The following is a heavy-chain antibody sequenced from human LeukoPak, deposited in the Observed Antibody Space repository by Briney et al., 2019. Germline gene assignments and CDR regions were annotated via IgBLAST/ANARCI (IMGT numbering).Heavy chain of an antibody. CDR2: IYHSGST. D-gene: IGHD3-10*01. J-gene: IGHJ3*02. CDR1: GGSISSSNW. Sequence: SGTLSLTCAVSGGSISSSNWWSWVRQPPGKGLEWIGEIYHSGSTNYNPSLKSRVTISLDTSRNQFSLKVNSVTAADTAVYYCAKSNGYGLVDIWGQGTMVTVSS. V-gene: IGHV4-4*02. CDR3: AKSNGYGLVDI.